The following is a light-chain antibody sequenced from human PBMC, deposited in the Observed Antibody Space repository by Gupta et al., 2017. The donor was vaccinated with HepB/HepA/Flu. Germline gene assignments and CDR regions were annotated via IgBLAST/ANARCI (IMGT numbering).Light chain of an antibody. CDR2: KVS. J-gene: IGKJ1*01. V-gene: IGKV2-30*01. CDR1: QSLLSSDGNTF. Sequence: DVLMTQSPLSLPVTLGQPASISCRSSQSLLSSDGNTFLTWFQQRPGQSPRRLIYKVSIRDSGVPDRFSGSGSGTDFTLKISRVEAEDVAIYYCMQGAHWPWTFVQGTKVEIK. CDR3: MQGAHWPWT.